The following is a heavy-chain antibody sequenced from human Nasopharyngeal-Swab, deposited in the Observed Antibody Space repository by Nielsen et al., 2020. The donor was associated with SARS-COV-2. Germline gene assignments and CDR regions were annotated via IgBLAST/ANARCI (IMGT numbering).Heavy chain of an antibody. CDR3: ARGNYFGSGTFHRTYGMDV. CDR1: GGPFSVHH. CDR2: INYYGTT. V-gene: IGHV4-34*01. D-gene: IGHD3-10*01. J-gene: IGHJ6*02. Sequence: SETLSLTCALYGGPFSVHHWSWIRRPPGKGLEWLGEINYYGTTNYSPSLKSRVTISIDTSKNQFSLALRSVTAADTGLYYCARGNYFGSGTFHRTYGMDVWGQGTSVTVSS.